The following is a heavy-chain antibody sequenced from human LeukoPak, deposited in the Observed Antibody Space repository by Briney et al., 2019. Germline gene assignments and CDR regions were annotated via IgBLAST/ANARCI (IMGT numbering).Heavy chain of an antibody. CDR2: IYYSGST. CDR3: ASGAAYYYDSSGSPAWFDP. CDR1: GGSISSYY. V-gene: IGHV4-59*08. Sequence: SETLSLTCTVSGGSISSYYWSWIRQPPGKGLEWIGYIYYSGSTNYNPSLKSRVTISVDTSKNQFSLKLSSVTAADTAVYYCASGAAYYYDSSGSPAWFDPWGQGTLVTVSS. J-gene: IGHJ5*02. D-gene: IGHD3-22*01.